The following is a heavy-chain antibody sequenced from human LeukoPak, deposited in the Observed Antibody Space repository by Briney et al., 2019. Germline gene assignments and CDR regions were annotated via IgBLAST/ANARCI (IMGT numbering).Heavy chain of an antibody. V-gene: IGHV4-4*07. D-gene: IGHD2-15*01. Sequence: SETLSLTCTVSGGSISSYYWSWIRQPAGKGLEWIGRIYTSGSTNYNPSLKSRVTMSVDTSKNQFSLKLSSVTAADTAVYYCARDSVGLYCSGGSCYSHYYYYGMDVWGQGTTVTVSS. CDR3: ARDSVGLYCSGGSCYSHYYYYGMDV. CDR1: GGSISSYY. CDR2: IYTSGST. J-gene: IGHJ6*02.